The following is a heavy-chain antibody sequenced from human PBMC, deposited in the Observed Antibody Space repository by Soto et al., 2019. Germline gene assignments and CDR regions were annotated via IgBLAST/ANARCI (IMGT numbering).Heavy chain of an antibody. J-gene: IGHJ4*02. Sequence: SVKVSCQASGGTFSSYAISWVRQAPGQGLEWMGGIIPIFGTANYAQKFQGRVTITADEPTSTAYMELSSLRSEDTAVYYCARDSALWMATKDYLDYWGQGTLVTVSS. CDR1: GGTFSSYA. CDR3: ARDSALWMATKDYLDY. D-gene: IGHD5-12*01. CDR2: IIPIFGTA. V-gene: IGHV1-69*13.